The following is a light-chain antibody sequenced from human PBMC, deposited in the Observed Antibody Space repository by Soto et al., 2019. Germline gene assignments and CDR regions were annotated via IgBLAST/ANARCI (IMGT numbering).Light chain of an antibody. CDR3: QQYIDWPPGT. CDR2: DTS. Sequence: EIVVTQSPATLSVSPGDRVTISCRASQSVSSCLAWYQQRPGQAPRLLIYDTSTWAAGIPARFSGSGSGTEFTLTISSLQSEDFAVYYCQQYIDWPPGTFGQGTTVEIK. CDR1: QSVSSC. V-gene: IGKV3-15*01. J-gene: IGKJ1*01.